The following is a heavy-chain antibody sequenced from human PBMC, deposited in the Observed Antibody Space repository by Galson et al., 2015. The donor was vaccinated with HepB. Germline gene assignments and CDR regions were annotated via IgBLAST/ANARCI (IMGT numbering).Heavy chain of an antibody. D-gene: IGHD5-18*01. CDR2: MNPNSGNT. Sequence: QSGAEVKKPGASVKVSCKASGYTFTSYDINWVRQATGQGLEWMGWMNPNSGNTGYAQKFQGRVTMTRNTSISTAYMELSSLTSDDTVVYYCARSQRPIQLWGELREAFDIWGQGTMVTVSS. J-gene: IGHJ3*02. CDR3: ARSQRPIQLWGELREAFDI. V-gene: IGHV1-8*01. CDR1: GYTFTSYD.